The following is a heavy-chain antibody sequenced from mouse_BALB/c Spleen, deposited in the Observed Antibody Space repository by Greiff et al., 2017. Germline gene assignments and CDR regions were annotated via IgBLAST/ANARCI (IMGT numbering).Heavy chain of an antibody. V-gene: IGHV2-9-2*01. CDR3: VRDGLLDY. CDR2: IWTGGGT. Sequence: VKLQESGPGLVAPSQSLSITCTVSGFSLTSYDISWIRQPPGKGLEWLGVIWTGGGTNYNSAFMSRLSISKDNSKSQVFLKMNSLQTDDTAIYYCVRDGLLDYWGQGTTLTVSS. CDR1: GFSLTSYD. D-gene: IGHD1-1*01. J-gene: IGHJ2*01.